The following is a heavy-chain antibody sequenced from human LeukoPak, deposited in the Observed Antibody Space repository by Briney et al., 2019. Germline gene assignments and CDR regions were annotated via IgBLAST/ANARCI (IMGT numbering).Heavy chain of an antibody. CDR2: INPSGGST. CDR3: ARVGYCSSTSCSDFDY. D-gene: IGHD2-2*01. Sequence: GASVKVSCKASGYTFTSYYMHWVRQAPGQGLEWMGIINPSGGSTSYAQKFQGRVTMTRDMSTSTVYMELSRPRSDDTAVYYCARVGYCSSTSCSDFDYWGQGTLVTVSS. V-gene: IGHV1-46*01. CDR1: GYTFTSYY. J-gene: IGHJ4*02.